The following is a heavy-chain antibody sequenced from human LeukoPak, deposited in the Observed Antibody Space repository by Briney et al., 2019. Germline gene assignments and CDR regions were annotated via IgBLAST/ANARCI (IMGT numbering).Heavy chain of an antibody. J-gene: IGHJ4*02. CDR2: IIPIFGTA. D-gene: IGHD3-22*01. V-gene: IGHV1-69*06. CDR1: GGTFSSYA. CDR3: ARGGRYYYDSSGYADY. Sequence: ASVKVSCKASGGTFSSYAISWVRQAPGQGLEWMGGIIPIFGTANYAQKFQGRVTITADKSTSTAYMELSSLRSEDTAVYYCARGGRYYYDSSGYADYWGQGTLVTVSS.